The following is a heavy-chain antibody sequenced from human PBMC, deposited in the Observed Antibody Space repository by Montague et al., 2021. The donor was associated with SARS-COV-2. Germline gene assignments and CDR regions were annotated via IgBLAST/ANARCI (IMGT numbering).Heavy chain of an antibody. CDR3: ARRQDRSTVVSPAVFDL. CDR2: ICYGGST. Sequence: SETLSLTCSVSSDSISRRSYCWAWIRQSPGKGLEWIGNICYGGSTYYNPSRRSRVVMSAETSKSQFSLKLYSVTAADTSIYYCARRQDRSTVVSPAVFDLWGQGTMVIVSS. J-gene: IGHJ3*01. CDR1: SDSISRRSYC. D-gene: IGHD4-23*01. V-gene: IGHV4-39*01.